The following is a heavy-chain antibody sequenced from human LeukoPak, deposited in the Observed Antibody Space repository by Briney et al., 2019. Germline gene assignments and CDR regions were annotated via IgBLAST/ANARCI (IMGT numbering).Heavy chain of an antibody. CDR2: IHTSGST. J-gene: IGHJ5*02. CDR1: GDSISTYY. V-gene: IGHV4-4*07. CDR3: ARDPTGIAAAGRWFDP. D-gene: IGHD6-13*01. Sequence: SETLSLTRTVSGDSISTYYWSWIRQPAGKGLEWIGRIHTSGSTNYNPSLKTRVTMSVDTSKNQFSLKLDSVTAADTAMYYCARDPTGIAAAGRWFDPWGQGTLVTVSS.